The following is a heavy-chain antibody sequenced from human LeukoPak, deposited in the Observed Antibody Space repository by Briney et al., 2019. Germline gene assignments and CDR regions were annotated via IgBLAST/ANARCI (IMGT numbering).Heavy chain of an antibody. Sequence: PGGSLRLSCAASGFTFSSYSMNWVRQAPGKGLEWVSYISSSSSTIYYADSVKGRFTISRDNAKNSLYLQMNSLRAEDTAVYYCASSVFGVVIRTWGQGTRVTVS. J-gene: IGHJ5*02. CDR3: ASSVFGVVIRT. CDR1: GFTFSSYS. CDR2: ISSSSSTI. V-gene: IGHV3-48*01. D-gene: IGHD3-3*01.